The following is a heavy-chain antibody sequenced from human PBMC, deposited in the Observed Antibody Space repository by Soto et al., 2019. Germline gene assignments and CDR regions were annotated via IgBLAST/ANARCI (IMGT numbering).Heavy chain of an antibody. CDR3: ARGGARDGDFDF. CDR1: GFTFSSYN. V-gene: IGHV3-21*06. J-gene: IGHJ4*02. D-gene: IGHD7-27*01. Sequence: EVQLVESGGGLVKPGGSLRLSCAASGFTFSSYNMNWVRQAPGKGLEWVSWISSSSSYIDYADSVKGRFTISRDNAKNSLYLKMNRLRAEDTAVYYCARGGARDGDFDFWGQGTLVTVSS. CDR2: ISSSSSYI.